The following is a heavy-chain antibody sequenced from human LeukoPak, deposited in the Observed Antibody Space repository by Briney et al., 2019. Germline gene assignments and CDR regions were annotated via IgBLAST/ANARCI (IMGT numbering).Heavy chain of an antibody. Sequence: GGSLRLSCAASGFTFSTYSMNWVRQAPGKGLEWVSDVSGTGGTTYYADSVKGRFTISRDNSKNTLYLQMSSLRAEDTAVYYCAKERIYYYGSGSYPNWFDPWGQGTLVTVSS. V-gene: IGHV3-23*01. D-gene: IGHD3-10*01. CDR3: AKERIYYYGSGSYPNWFDP. CDR2: VSGTGGTT. CDR1: GFTFSTYS. J-gene: IGHJ5*02.